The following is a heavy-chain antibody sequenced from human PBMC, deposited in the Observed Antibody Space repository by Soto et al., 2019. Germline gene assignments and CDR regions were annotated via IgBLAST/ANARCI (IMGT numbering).Heavy chain of an antibody. Sequence: QVQLVQSGAEVKKPGASVKVSCKASGYTFTGYYMHWVRQAPGQGLEWMGWINPNSGDTNYAQKFQGWVTMTRDTSISTAYMELSRLRSDDTAVYYCARGMEYYGSGSSFDYWGQGTLVTVSS. CDR1: GYTFTGYY. V-gene: IGHV1-2*04. CDR3: ARGMEYYGSGSSFDY. CDR2: INPNSGDT. J-gene: IGHJ4*02. D-gene: IGHD3-10*01.